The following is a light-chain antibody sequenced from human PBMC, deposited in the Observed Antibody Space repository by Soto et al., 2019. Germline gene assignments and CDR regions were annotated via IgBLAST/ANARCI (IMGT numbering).Light chain of an antibody. V-gene: IGKV3-11*01. Sequence: IVLTQSPGTLSLSPWERATLSCRASQTVSRSALAWYQQKPGQAPRLLIYDASNRATGIPARFSGSGSGTDFTLTISSLEPEDFAVYYCQQRSNWPPITFGQGTRLEIK. CDR1: QTVSRSA. CDR2: DAS. CDR3: QQRSNWPPIT. J-gene: IGKJ5*01.